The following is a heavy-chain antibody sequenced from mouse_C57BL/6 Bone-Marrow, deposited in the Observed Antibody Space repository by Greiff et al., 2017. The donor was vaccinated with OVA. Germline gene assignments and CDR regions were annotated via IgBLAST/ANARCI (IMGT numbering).Heavy chain of an antibody. Sequence: EVQLVESGGDLVKPGGSLKLSCAASGFTFSSYGMSWVRQTPDKRLEWVATISSGGSYTYYPDSVKGRFTISRDNAKNTLYLQMSSLKSEDTAIYDYARHPFYYGSSYRYFYVEGSGTTVTVSS. D-gene: IGHD1-1*01. J-gene: IGHJ1*01. V-gene: IGHV5-6*01. CDR1: GFTFSSYG. CDR3: ARHPFYYGSSYRYFYV. CDR2: ISSGGSYT.